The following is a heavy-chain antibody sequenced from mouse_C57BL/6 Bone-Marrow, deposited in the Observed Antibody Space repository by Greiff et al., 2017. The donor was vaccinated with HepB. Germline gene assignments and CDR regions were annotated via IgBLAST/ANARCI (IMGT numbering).Heavy chain of an antibody. J-gene: IGHJ2*01. CDR2: ISDGGSYT. V-gene: IGHV5-4*01. CDR1: GFTFSSYA. D-gene: IGHD6-1*01. CDR3: ARDRPLRGYFDY. Sequence: EVKLMESGGGLVKPGGSLKLSCAASGFTFSSYAMSWVRQTPEKRLEWVATISDGGSYTNYPDNVKGRFTISRDNAKNNLYLQMSHLNSEDTAMYYCARDRPLRGYFDYWGQGTTLTVSS.